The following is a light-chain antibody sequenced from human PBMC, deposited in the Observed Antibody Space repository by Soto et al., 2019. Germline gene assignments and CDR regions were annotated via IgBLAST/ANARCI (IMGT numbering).Light chain of an antibody. CDR1: QSVSSNS. V-gene: IGKV3-20*01. CDR2: GAS. CDR3: HKFGGSPPSWT. J-gene: IGKJ1*01. Sequence: ESVLTQSPGTLSLSPGERATLSCRASQSVSSNSLAWYQQKPGQAPRLLIYGASSRATGTPDRFSGSGSGTDFPLTISRLEPEDFAVYFCHKFGGSPPSWTFGQGTKVEI.